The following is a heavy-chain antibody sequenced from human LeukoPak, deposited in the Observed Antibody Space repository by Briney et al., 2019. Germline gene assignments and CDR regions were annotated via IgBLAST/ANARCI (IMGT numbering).Heavy chain of an antibody. D-gene: IGHD3-10*01. V-gene: IGHV3-48*01. CDR2: ISSSSSTI. CDR3: ARGTSPRWFGKAYNWFDP. CDR1: GFTFSSYS. Sequence: PGGSLRLSCAASGFTFSSYSMNWVRQAPGKGLEWVSYISSSSSTIYYADSVKGRFTISRDNAKNSLYLQMNSLRAEDTAVYYCARGTSPRWFGKAYNWFDPWGQGTLVTVSS. J-gene: IGHJ5*02.